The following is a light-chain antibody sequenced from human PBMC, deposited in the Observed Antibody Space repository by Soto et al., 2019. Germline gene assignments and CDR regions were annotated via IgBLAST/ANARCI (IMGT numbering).Light chain of an antibody. CDR2: DVS. V-gene: IGLV2-11*01. J-gene: IGLJ2*01. CDR3: CSYAGSYTLVV. CDR1: SSDVGGYNY. Sequence: QSVLTQPRSVSGSPGQSVTISCTGTSSDVGGYNYVSWYQQHPGKAPKLMIYDVSKRPSGVPDRFSGSKSGNTASLTISGLQAEDEADYYCCSYAGSYTLVVFGGGTKHRP.